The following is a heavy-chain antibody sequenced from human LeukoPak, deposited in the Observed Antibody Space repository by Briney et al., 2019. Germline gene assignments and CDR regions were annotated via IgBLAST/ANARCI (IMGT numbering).Heavy chain of an antibody. J-gene: IGHJ4*02. V-gene: IGHV3-23*01. D-gene: IGHD5-18*01. CDR2: ISGSGGST. CDR3: AKVGWTHSGPTYYFDY. Sequence: GGSLRLSCAASGFTFSSYAMSWVRQAPGKGLEWVSAISGSGGSTYYADSVKGRFTISRDNSKNTLYLQMNSLRAEDTAVCYCAKVGWTHSGPTYYFDYWGQGTLVTVSS. CDR1: GFTFSSYA.